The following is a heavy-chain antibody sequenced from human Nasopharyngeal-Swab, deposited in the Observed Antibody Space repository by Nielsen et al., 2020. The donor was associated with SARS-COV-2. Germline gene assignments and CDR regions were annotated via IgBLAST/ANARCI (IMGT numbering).Heavy chain of an antibody. CDR2: ISYDGSNK. CDR3: AKGITMIVVVEGFDY. CDR1: GFTFSSYG. Sequence: GESLKISCVASGFTFSSYGMHWVRQAPGKGLEWVAVISYDGSNKYYADSVKGRFTISRDNSKNTLYLQMNSLRAEDTAVYYCAKGITMIVVVEGFDYWGQGTLVTVSS. V-gene: IGHV3-30*18. D-gene: IGHD3-22*01. J-gene: IGHJ4*02.